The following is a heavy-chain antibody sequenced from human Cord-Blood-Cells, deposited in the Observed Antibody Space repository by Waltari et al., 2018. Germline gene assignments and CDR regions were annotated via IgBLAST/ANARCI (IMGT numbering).Heavy chain of an antibody. D-gene: IGHD3-3*01. J-gene: IGHJ3*02. CDR1: GGSISSSSYY. Sequence: QLQLQESGPGLVKPSETLSLTCTVSGGSISSSSYYWGWIRQPPGKGLEWIGSIYYSGSTYYNPSLTSRVTISVDTSKNQFSLKLSSVTAADTAVYYCASPYYDFWSGYYQEAFDIWGQGTMVTVSS. CDR2: IYYSGST. V-gene: IGHV4-39*01. CDR3: ASPYYDFWSGYYQEAFDI.